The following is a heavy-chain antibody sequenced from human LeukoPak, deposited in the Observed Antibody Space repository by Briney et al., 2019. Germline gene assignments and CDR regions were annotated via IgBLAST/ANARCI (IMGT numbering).Heavy chain of an antibody. D-gene: IGHD1-26*01. J-gene: IGHJ4*02. Sequence: GASVKVSCKASGYTFTSYYMHWVRQAPGQGLEWMGIINPSGGSTSYAQKFQGRVTMTRDTSTSTVYMELSSLRSEDTAVYYCAREVFKGEVGATEVGYWGQGTLVTVSS. CDR2: INPSGGST. CDR1: GYTFTSYY. CDR3: AREVFKGEVGATEVGY. V-gene: IGHV1-46*01.